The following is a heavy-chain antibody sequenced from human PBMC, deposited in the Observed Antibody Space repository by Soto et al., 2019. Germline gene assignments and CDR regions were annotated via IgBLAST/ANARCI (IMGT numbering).Heavy chain of an antibody. CDR3: ARGRDGGH. CDR2: ISAHNGNT. CDR1: GYTFTSYG. V-gene: IGHV1-18*01. Sequence: QVHLVQSGAEVKKPGASVKVSCKASGYTFTSYGITWVRQAPGQGLEWMGWISAHNGNTDYAQKLQGRVIVTRDTSPSTTYMELRRLRSDGPARYYWARGRDGGHWGQGALVTVSS. D-gene: IGHD3-16*01. J-gene: IGHJ4*02.